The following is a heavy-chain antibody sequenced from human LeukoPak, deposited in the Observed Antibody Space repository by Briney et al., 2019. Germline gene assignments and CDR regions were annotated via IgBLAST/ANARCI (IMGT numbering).Heavy chain of an antibody. Sequence: GGSLRLSCAASGFTFSSYAMSWVRQAPGKGPEWVSAISGSGGSTYYADSVKGRFTISRDNSKNTLYLQMNSLRAEDTAVYYCAKDMYSSGYMYYFDYWGQGTLVTVSS. J-gene: IGHJ4*02. CDR2: ISGSGGST. CDR1: GFTFSSYA. V-gene: IGHV3-23*01. D-gene: IGHD3-22*01. CDR3: AKDMYSSGYMYYFDY.